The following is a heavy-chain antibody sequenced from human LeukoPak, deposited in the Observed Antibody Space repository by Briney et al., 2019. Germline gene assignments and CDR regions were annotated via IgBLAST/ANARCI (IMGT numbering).Heavy chain of an antibody. V-gene: IGHV3-73*01. Sequence: GGSLRLSCAASGSTFSASSLNWVRQASGKGLEWVGRVGSKVDNYATAYAESVKGRFIISREDSKNTAYLQMNSLTTDDTAVYYCSNGHYGLDVWGQGTTVTVSS. CDR1: GSTFSASS. CDR3: SNGHYGLDV. CDR2: VGSKVDNYAT. J-gene: IGHJ6*02.